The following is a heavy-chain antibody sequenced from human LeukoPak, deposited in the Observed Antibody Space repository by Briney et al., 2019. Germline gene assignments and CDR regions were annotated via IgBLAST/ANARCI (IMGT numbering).Heavy chain of an antibody. J-gene: IGHJ1*01. V-gene: IGHV1-69*06. CDR1: GGTFSSYA. D-gene: IGHD1-14*01. CDR3: AREKDNQGYFQH. Sequence: SVKLSCKSSGGTFSSYAISWVRQAPGQGLEWMGGIIPIFGTANYAQKFQGRVTITADKSTSTAYMELSSLRSEDTAVYYCAREKDNQGYFQHWGQGTLVTVSS. CDR2: IIPIFGTA.